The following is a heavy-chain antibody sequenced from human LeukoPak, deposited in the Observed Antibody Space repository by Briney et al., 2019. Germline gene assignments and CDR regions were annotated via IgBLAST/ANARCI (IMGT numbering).Heavy chain of an antibody. CDR1: GGYISSYY. CDR2: VYYTGST. CDR3: ARDREVSSGYSGTDAFDT. D-gene: IGHD3-22*01. V-gene: IGHV4-59*01. J-gene: IGHJ3*02. Sequence: SETLSLTCTVSGGYISSYYWSWIRQPPGEGLEWIGYVYYTGSTNYNPSLKSRVSISVDTSKNQFSLKLRSVSAADTAVYYCARDREVSSGYSGTDAFDTWGQGTMVTVSS.